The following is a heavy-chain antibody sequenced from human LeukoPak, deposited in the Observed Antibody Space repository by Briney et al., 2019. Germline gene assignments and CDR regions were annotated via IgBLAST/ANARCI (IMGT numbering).Heavy chain of an antibody. D-gene: IGHD6-19*01. CDR3: ARDLSHSGWYQEGY. V-gene: IGHV4-4*07. Sequence: SETLSLTCTVSGGSISSYYWGWTRQPAGKGLEWIGRIYTSGSTNYNPSLKSRVTMSVDTSKNQFSLKLTSVTAADTAVYYCARDLSHSGWYQEGYWGQGTLVTVSS. CDR2: IYTSGST. CDR1: GGSISSYY. J-gene: IGHJ4*02.